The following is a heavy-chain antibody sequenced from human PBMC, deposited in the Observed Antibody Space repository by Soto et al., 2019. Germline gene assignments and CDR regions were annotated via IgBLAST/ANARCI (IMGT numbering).Heavy chain of an antibody. V-gene: IGHV3-64D*06. J-gene: IGHJ4*02. D-gene: IGHD3-22*01. CDR2: ISTNGGST. CDR3: VKGEYYYDSSGYYPFDY. CDR1: GFTFSSYA. Sequence: GGALRVSCSASGFTFSSYAMHWGRQAPGKGLEYVSSISTNGGSTHYADSVKGRFTISRDNSKNTQYLQMSSLRADDTAVYYCVKGEYYYDSSGYYPFDYWGQGP.